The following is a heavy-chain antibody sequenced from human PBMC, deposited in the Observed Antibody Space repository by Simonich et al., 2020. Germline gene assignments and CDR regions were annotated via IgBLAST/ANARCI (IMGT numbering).Heavy chain of an antibody. V-gene: IGHV3-48*03. D-gene: IGHD4-17*01. Sequence: EVQLVESGGGLVQPGGSLRLSCAASGFTFSSYEMNWVRQSPGKGLEWFSYIMSIGSNIYYADSGKGRFTIARDNAKNSLYLQMNSLRAEATAVYYCARHYYGDYYFDYWGQGTLVTVSS. CDR1: GFTFSSYE. CDR3: ARHYYGDYYFDY. CDR2: IMSIGSNI. J-gene: IGHJ4*02.